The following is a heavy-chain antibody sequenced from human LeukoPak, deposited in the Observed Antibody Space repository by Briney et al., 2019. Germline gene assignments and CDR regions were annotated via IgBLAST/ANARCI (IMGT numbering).Heavy chain of an antibody. CDR2: IYYSGNT. J-gene: IGHJ4*02. Sequence: SETLSLTCTVSGGSISSGDYYWSWIRQPPGKGLEWIGYIYYSGNTYYNPSLKSRVTISVDTSKNQFSLKLSSVTAADTAVCYCARAPYYYGSGSYYLGDYWGQGTLVTVSS. CDR1: GGSISSGDYY. D-gene: IGHD3-10*01. CDR3: ARAPYYYGSGSYYLGDY. V-gene: IGHV4-30-4*01.